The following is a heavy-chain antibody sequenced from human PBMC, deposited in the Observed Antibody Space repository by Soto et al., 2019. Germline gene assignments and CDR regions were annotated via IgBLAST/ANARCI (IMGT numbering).Heavy chain of an antibody. CDR3: AKSYNWNHVRYFDY. CDR1: GFTFSSYG. D-gene: IGHD1-20*01. CDR2: ISYDGSNK. Sequence: PGGSLRLSCAASGFTFSSYGMHWVRQAPGKGLEWVAVISYDGSNKYYADSVKGRFTISRDNSKNTLYLQMNSLRDEDTAVYYCAKSYNWNHVRYFDYWGQGTLVTVSS. V-gene: IGHV3-30*18. J-gene: IGHJ4*02.